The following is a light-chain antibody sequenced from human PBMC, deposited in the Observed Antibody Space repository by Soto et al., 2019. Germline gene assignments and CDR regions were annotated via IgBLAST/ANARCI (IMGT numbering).Light chain of an antibody. CDR3: QQYGGSLPYT. V-gene: IGKV3-20*01. J-gene: IGKJ2*01. CDR1: QSVASNY. CDR2: DAS. Sequence: EIVLTQSPGTLSLSPGERATLSCRASQSVASNYLAWYQQKPGQAPRLLIADASRRATGIPDRFSGSGSGTDFTLTISRLEPADFAVYYCQQYGGSLPYTFGQGTKLEIK.